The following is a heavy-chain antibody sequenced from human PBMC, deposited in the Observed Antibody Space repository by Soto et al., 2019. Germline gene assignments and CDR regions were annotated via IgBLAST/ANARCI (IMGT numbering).Heavy chain of an antibody. CDR3: ARDGGDCGYRLIYYYYIGTDV. Sequence: ASVKVSCKASGYAFSSYAMHWVRQAPGQRLEWMGWINIGSGNTEYSQNFQDRITITRDTSASTVYMELSSLRSEDTAVYYCARDGGDCGYRLIYYYYIGTDVWGPGPMVTVSS. D-gene: IGHD2-21*02. CDR2: INIGSGNT. CDR1: GYAFSSYA. V-gene: IGHV1-3*04. J-gene: IGHJ6*02.